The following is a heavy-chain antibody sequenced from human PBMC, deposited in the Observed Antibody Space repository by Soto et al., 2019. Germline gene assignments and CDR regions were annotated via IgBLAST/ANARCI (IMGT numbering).Heavy chain of an antibody. J-gene: IGHJ4*02. CDR3: AKDSGASGWLDY. Sequence: EVQLVESGGVVVQPGGSLRLSCAASGFTFDDYTMHWVRQAPGKGLAWVSLISWDGRSTYYADSMKGRFTISRDNSKNSLYLQMNSLRTEDTALYYCAKDSGASGWLDYWGQGTLVTVSS. V-gene: IGHV3-43*01. D-gene: IGHD6-19*01. CDR1: GFTFDDYT. CDR2: ISWDGRST.